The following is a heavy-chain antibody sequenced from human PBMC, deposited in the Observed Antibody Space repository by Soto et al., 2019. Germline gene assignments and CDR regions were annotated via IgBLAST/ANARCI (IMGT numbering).Heavy chain of an antibody. CDR3: AKDQGANYPTTYYYYYGMDV. CDR2: ISGSGGST. D-gene: IGHD4-4*01. V-gene: IGHV3-23*01. J-gene: IGHJ6*02. Sequence: PGGSLRLSCAASGFTFSSYAMSWVRQAPGKGLEWVSAISGSGGSTYYADSVKGRFTISRDNSKNTLYLQMNSLRAEDTAVYYCAKDQGANYPTTYYYYYGMDVWGQGTTVTVSS. CDR1: GFTFSSYA.